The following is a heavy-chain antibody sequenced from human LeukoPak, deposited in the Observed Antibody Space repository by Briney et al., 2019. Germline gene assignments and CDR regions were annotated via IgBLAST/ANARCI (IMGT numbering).Heavy chain of an antibody. CDR1: GYTFTSYV. D-gene: IGHD2-2*01. V-gene: IGHV1-18*01. Sequence: GASVKVSCKASGYTFTSYVISWVRQAPGQGLEWMGWISAYNGDTNYAQKLQGRVTMTTDTSTSTAYMELRSLRSDDTAVYYCARDRGVVPAASSPFDYWGQGTLVTVSS. CDR3: ARDRGVVPAASSPFDY. J-gene: IGHJ4*02. CDR2: ISAYNGDT.